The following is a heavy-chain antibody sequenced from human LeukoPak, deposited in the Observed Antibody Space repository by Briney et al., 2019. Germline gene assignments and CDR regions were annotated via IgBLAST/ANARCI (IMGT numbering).Heavy chain of an antibody. Sequence: QTGGSLRLSCTASGFTFGDYAMSWFRQAPGKGLEWVGFIRSKAYGGTTEYAASVKGIFTISRDDSKSIAYLQMNSLKTEDTAVYYCTRDIAYRRGYYLELYWGQGTLVTVSS. D-gene: IGHD3-22*01. V-gene: IGHV3-49*03. CDR2: IRSKAYGGTT. CDR3: TRDIAYRRGYYLELY. CDR1: GFTFGDYA. J-gene: IGHJ4*02.